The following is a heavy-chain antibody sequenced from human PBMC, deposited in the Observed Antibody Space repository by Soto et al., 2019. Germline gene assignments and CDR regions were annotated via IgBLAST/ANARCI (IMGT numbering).Heavy chain of an antibody. D-gene: IGHD6-13*01. J-gene: IGHJ6*02. V-gene: IGHV4-39*01. CDR2: IYYSGST. CDR3: GGQQLVRARREYYYGMDV. CDR1: GGSISSSSYY. Sequence: SETLSLTCTVSGGSISSSSYYWGWIRQPPGKGLEWIGSIYYSGSTYYNPSLKSRVTISVDTSKNQFSLKLSSVTAADTAVYYCGGQQLVRARREYYYGMDVWGQGTTVTVSS.